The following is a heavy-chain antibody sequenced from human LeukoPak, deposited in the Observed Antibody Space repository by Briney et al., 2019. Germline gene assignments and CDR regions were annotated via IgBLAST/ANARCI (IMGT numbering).Heavy chain of an antibody. Sequence: GRSLRLSCVASGFTFDDYAMHWVRRAPGKGLEWVSGISWNSGRIGYADSVKGRFTISRDNAKNSLYLQMNSLRAEDMALYYCAKDMCSSGCNFDYWGQGTLVTVSS. J-gene: IGHJ4*02. CDR3: AKDMCSSGCNFDY. CDR2: ISWNSGRI. D-gene: IGHD6-19*01. CDR1: GFTFDDYA. V-gene: IGHV3-9*03.